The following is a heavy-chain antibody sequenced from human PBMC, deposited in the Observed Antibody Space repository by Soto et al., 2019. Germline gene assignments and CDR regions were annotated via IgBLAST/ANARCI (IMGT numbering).Heavy chain of an antibody. J-gene: IGHJ6*02. Sequence: EVQLLESGGGLVQPGGSLRLSCAASGFTFSNYAMSWVRQAPGKGLEWVSAISGSVRSTYYADSVKGRFTISRDNSKNTLFLQMNSLRAEDTAVYYCAKAPSSGWSYSSYGIDVWGQGTTVTVSS. CDR1: GFTFSNYA. D-gene: IGHD6-19*01. CDR3: AKAPSSGWSYSSYGIDV. V-gene: IGHV3-23*01. CDR2: ISGSVRST.